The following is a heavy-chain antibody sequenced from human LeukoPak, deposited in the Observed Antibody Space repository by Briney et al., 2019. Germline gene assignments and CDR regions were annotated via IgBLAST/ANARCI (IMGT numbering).Heavy chain of an antibody. V-gene: IGHV6-1*01. J-gene: IGHJ5*02. CDR3: ARAKQRKPYQSGFDP. D-gene: IGHD6-25*01. CDR1: GDSVSSNSAA. CDR2: TYYRSKWYN. Sequence: SQTLSLTCAISGDSVSSNSAAWNWIRQSPSRGLEWLGRTYYRSKWYNDYAVSVKSRITVNPDTSKNQFSLQLNSVTPEDTAVYYCARAKQRKPYQSGFDPWGQGTLVTVSS.